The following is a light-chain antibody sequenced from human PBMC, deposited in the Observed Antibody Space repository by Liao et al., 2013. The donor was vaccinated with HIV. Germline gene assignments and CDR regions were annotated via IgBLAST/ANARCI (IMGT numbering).Light chain of an antibody. Sequence: SYELTQPPSVSVSPGQTARITCSGDALPKKYAYWFQQKPGQAPVMVICKDSERPSGIPERFSGSSSGTTVTLTISGVQAEDEADYYCQSADSSGTSWVFGGGTKLTVL. CDR1: ALPKKY. CDR2: KDS. V-gene: IGLV3-25*03. CDR3: QSADSSGTSWV. J-gene: IGLJ3*02.